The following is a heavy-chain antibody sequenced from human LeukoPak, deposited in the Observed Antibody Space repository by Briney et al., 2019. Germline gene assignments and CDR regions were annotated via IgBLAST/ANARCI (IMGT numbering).Heavy chain of an antibody. CDR3: ARDYGSSISCYIN. D-gene: IGHD2-2*01. V-gene: IGHV3-21*01. CDR2: ISSSGSYI. CDR1: GFTFSSYS. Sequence: PGGSLRLSCAASGFTFSSYSMNWVHQAPGKGLEWVSSISSSGSYIYYSDSVQGRFTISRDNAKNSLYLQMNSLRAEDTAVYYCARDYGSSISCYINWGQGTLVTVSS. J-gene: IGHJ4*02.